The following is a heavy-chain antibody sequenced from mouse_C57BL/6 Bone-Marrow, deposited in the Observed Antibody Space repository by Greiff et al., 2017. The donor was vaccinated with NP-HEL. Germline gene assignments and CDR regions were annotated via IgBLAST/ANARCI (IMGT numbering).Heavy chain of an antibody. D-gene: IGHD2-4*01. J-gene: IGHJ2*01. V-gene: IGHV1-15*01. CDR3: TRVEGLQYYFDY. CDR2: IAPETGGT. CDR1: GYTFTDYE. Sequence: QVQLQQSGAELVRPGASVTLSCKASGYTFTDYEMHWVKQTPVHGLEWIGAIAPETGGTAYNQKFKGKAILTADKSSSPAYMELRSLTSEDSAVYYCTRVEGLQYYFDYWGQGTTLTVSS.